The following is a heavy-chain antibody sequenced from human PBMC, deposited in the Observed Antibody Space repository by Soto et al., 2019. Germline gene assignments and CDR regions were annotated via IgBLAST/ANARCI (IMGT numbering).Heavy chain of an antibody. Sequence: QVQLVESGGGVVQPGRSLRLSCAASGFTFSSYGMHWVRQAPGKGLEWVAVIWYDGSNKYYADSVKGRFTISRDNSKNTLYLLMNSVRAEDTAVYYCARDGMIVVDDAFDIWGQGTMVTVSS. CDR3: ARDGMIVVDDAFDI. V-gene: IGHV3-33*01. CDR2: IWYDGSNK. J-gene: IGHJ3*02. D-gene: IGHD3-22*01. CDR1: GFTFSSYG.